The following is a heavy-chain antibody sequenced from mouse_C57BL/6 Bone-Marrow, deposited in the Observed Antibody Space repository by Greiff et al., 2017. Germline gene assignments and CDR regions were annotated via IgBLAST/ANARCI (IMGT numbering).Heavy chain of an antibody. CDR2: IYTRSGNT. Sequence: QVQLQQSGAELARPGASVKLSCKASGYTFTSYGISWVKQRTGQGLEWIGEIYTRSGNTYYHEKFNSKATLTADKSSSTAYMELRSLTSEDSAVYFCARESEYYGLDYWGQGTTLTVSS. V-gene: IGHV1-81*01. D-gene: IGHD1-1*01. CDR3: ARESEYYGLDY. CDR1: GYTFTSYG. J-gene: IGHJ2*01.